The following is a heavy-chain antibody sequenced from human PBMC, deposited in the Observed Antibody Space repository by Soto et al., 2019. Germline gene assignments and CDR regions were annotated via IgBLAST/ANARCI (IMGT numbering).Heavy chain of an antibody. CDR1: GGSFYNYY. Sequence: PSETLSLTCTVSGGSFYNYYWTWIRQPPGKGLEWIGYIYSSGSAGYNPSLKSRVTMLVDTSKNQFSLKLSSVTAADTAVYYCARRSNFYYGFDYWGRGTLVTVSS. CDR2: IYSSGSA. CDR3: ARRSNFYYGFDY. V-gene: IGHV4-59*08. J-gene: IGHJ4*02. D-gene: IGHD3-22*01.